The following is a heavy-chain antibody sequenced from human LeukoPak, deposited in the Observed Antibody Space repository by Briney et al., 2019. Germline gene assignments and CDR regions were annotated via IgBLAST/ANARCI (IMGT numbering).Heavy chain of an antibody. CDR2: IGVGSGNT. V-gene: IGHV1-58*01. CDR1: GFTFSSSA. J-gene: IGHJ5*02. CDR3: AADHDYSLSYDSYGPLDA. Sequence: ASVKVCCKASGFTFSSSAVQWVRQARGQRFEWIGWIGVGSGNTNYAERFQDRVTITRDMSTSTTYMELSSLRSEDTAVYYCAADHDYSLSYDSYGPLDAWGQGTLVTVSS. D-gene: IGHD4-11*01.